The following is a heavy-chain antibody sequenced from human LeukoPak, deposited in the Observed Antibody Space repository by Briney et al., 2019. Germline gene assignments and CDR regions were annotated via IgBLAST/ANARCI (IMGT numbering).Heavy chain of an antibody. CDR3: ARGWEGGYEFPFDY. J-gene: IGHJ4*02. CDR1: GYTFTSYG. CDR2: ISAYSGNT. Sequence: ASVKVSCKASGYTFTSYGISWVRQAPGQGLEWMGWISAYSGNTNYAQKLQGRVTMTRDTSTSTAYMELRSLRSDDTAVYYCARGWEGGYEFPFDYWGQGTLVTVSS. V-gene: IGHV1-18*01. D-gene: IGHD5-12*01.